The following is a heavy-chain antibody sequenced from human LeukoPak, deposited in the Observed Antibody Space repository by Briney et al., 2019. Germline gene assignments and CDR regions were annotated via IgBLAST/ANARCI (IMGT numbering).Heavy chain of an antibody. Sequence: GASVKVSCKVSGYTLTELSMHWVRQAPGKGLEWMGGFDPEDGETIYAQKFQGRVTMTEDTSTDTAYMELSSLRSEDTAVYYRATDLAAHNWFDPWGQGTLVTVSS. D-gene: IGHD6-6*01. CDR2: FDPEDGET. V-gene: IGHV1-24*01. CDR3: ATDLAAHNWFDP. J-gene: IGHJ5*02. CDR1: GYTLTELS.